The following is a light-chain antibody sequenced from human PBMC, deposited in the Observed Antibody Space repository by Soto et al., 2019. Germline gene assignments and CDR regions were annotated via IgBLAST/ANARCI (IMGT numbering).Light chain of an antibody. CDR1: QSVSSN. J-gene: IGKJ1*01. Sequence: EVVMTQSPATLSVSPGDRATLSCRASQSVSSNLAWYQQKFGQAPRLLIYGAYTRATGAPARFSGSGSGTEFTLTISSLQSEDFAVYYCQQYNKWPETFGQGTKVDIK. CDR2: GAY. V-gene: IGKV3-15*01. CDR3: QQYNKWPET.